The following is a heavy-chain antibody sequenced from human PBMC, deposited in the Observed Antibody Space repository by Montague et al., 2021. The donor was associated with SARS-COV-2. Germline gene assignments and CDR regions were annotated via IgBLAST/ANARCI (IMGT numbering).Heavy chain of an antibody. CDR2: IDHSGTT. CDR3: ARLNGWGIVFLVAGPRKNCYFDV. Sequence: SETLSLTCAVYGGSFSDYYWTWIRQPPGKGLEWIGEIDHSGTTNYNPTLKSRLRISEDTSKNQYSLTLNSVTAADTAVYYSARLNGWGIVFLVAGPRKNCYFDVWGRGTLVTVSS. V-gene: IGHV4-34*01. J-gene: IGHJ2*01. D-gene: IGHD3-3*01. CDR1: GGSFSDYY.